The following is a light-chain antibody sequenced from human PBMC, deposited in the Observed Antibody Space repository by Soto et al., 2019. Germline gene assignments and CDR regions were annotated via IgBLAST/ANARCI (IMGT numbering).Light chain of an antibody. J-gene: IGLJ1*01. Sequence: SALTQPPSASGSPGHSVALSCTGTISNVGGYNYVSWYQQHPGKAPKLMIYEVNKRPSGVPNRFSGSKSGNTASLTVSGLQAEDEADYYCSSYAGSSNVFGTGTKVTVL. CDR1: ISNVGGYNY. V-gene: IGLV2-8*01. CDR3: SSYAGSSNV. CDR2: EVN.